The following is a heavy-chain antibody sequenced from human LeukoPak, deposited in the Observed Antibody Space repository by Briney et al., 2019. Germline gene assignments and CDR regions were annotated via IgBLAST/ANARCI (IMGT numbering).Heavy chain of an antibody. CDR3: AKTGSRWLQLWEGWFDP. J-gene: IGHJ5*02. CDR1: GFTFSSYG. CDR2: ISYDGSNK. V-gene: IGHV3-30*18. Sequence: GGSLRLSCAASGFTFSSYGMHWVRQAPGKGLEWVAVISYDGSNKYYADSVKGRFTISRDNSKNTLYLQMNSLRAEDTAVYYCAKTGSRWLQLWEGWFDPWGQGTLVTVSS. D-gene: IGHD5-24*01.